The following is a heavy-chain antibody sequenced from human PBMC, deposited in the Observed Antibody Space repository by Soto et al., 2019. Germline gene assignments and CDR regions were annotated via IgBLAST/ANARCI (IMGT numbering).Heavy chain of an antibody. D-gene: IGHD3-10*01. J-gene: IGHJ6*02. Sequence: PGGSLRLSCAASGFTFSSYTMSWVRQAPGKGLEWVSTISGSGSSTYSADSVKGRFTISRDNSKNTLYLQMNSLRAEDTAVYYCARDMVRGMDVWGQGTTVTVSS. CDR2: ISGSGSST. CDR1: GFTFSSYT. V-gene: IGHV3-23*01. CDR3: ARDMVRGMDV.